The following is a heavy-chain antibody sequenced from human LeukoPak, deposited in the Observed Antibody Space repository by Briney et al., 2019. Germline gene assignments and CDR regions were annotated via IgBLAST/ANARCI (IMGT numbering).Heavy chain of an antibody. CDR3: ARLSSGWLNFDY. J-gene: IGHJ4*02. D-gene: IGHD6-19*01. CDR1: GFTFSSYG. V-gene: IGHV3-23*01. CDR2: ISGSGGST. Sequence: GGSLRLSCAASGFTFSSYGMSWVRQAPGKGLEWVSAISGSGGSTYYADSVKGRFTISRDNSKNTLYLQMNSLRAEDTAVYYCARLSSGWLNFDYWGQGTLVTVSS.